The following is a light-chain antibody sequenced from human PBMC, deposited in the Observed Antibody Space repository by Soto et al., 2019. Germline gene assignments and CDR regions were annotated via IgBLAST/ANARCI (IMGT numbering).Light chain of an antibody. CDR3: QQRNNWPPIT. V-gene: IGKV3D-20*02. Sequence: IGLTQSAGTLSLSPGERATLSWRAGQSVSSNYLAWYQQKPGQAPRLLIYAASSRATGIPDRFSGSGSETDFTLTITSLEPEDFAVYYCQQRNNWPPITFGQGTRLEIK. J-gene: IGKJ5*01. CDR1: QSVSSNY. CDR2: AAS.